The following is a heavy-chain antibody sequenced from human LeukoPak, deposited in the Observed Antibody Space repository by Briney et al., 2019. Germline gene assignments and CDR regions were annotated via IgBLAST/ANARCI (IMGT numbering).Heavy chain of an antibody. J-gene: IGHJ4*02. CDR2: IYHSGST. V-gene: IGHV4-30-2*01. D-gene: IGHD2-2*01. CDR1: GGSISSGGNY. Sequence: SETLSLTCTVSGGSISSGGNYWSWIRQPPGKGLEWIGYIYHSGSTYYNPSLKSRVTISVDRSKNQFSLKLSSVTAADTAVYYCARVTCSSTSCHSLDYWGQGTLVTVSS. CDR3: ARVTCSSTSCHSLDY.